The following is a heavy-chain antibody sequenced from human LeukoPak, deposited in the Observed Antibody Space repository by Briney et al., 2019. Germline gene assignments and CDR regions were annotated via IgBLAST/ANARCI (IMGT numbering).Heavy chain of an antibody. V-gene: IGHV1-24*01. Sequence: ASVKVSCKVSGYTLTELSMHWVRQAPGKGLEWMGGFDPEDGETIYAQKFQGRVTMTEDTSTDTAYMELSRLRSDDTAVYYCARVIQLWYTHFDLWGRGTLVTVSS. CDR1: GYTLTELS. J-gene: IGHJ2*01. CDR3: ARVIQLWYTHFDL. CDR2: FDPEDGET. D-gene: IGHD5-18*01.